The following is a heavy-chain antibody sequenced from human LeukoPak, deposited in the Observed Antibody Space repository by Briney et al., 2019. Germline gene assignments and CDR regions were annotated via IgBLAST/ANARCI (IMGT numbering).Heavy chain of an antibody. CDR1: GFTFSDYY. Sequence: GGSLRLSCAASGFTFSDYYMSWIRQAPGKGLEWVSYISSSGSTIYYADSVKGRFTISRDNAKNSLYLQMNSLRAEDTAVYYCAPEPKATNYFDYGGQGTLFPVSS. V-gene: IGHV3-11*04. J-gene: IGHJ4*02. CDR2: ISSSGSTI. CDR3: APEPKATNYFDY. D-gene: IGHD1-14*01.